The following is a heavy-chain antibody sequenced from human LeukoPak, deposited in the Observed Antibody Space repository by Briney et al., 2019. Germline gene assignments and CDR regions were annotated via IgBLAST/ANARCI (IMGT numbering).Heavy chain of an antibody. CDR2: ISGSGGST. Sequence: GGSLTLSCAASGFTFSSYSMNWVRQGPGKGLEWVSSISGSGGSTYYADSVKGRFTISRDKTKNTLYLQMNSLRAEDTAVYYCAKDSPGFNFDYWGQGTLVTVSS. J-gene: IGHJ4*02. CDR3: AKDSPGFNFDY. CDR1: GFTFSSYS. V-gene: IGHV3-23*01.